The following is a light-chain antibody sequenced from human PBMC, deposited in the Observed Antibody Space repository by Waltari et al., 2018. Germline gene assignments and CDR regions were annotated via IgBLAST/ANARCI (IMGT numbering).Light chain of an antibody. CDR2: DAS. J-gene: IGKJ4*01. Sequence: DIQLTQSPSFLSASVGDRVTITCRASQGISSYLAGYQQKPGRAPKLLIYDASTLQSGVPSRFSGSGSGTEFTLAISSLQTEDFATYYCQHLNNYPLSFGGGTKVEIK. V-gene: IGKV1-9*01. CDR3: QHLNNYPLS. CDR1: QGISSY.